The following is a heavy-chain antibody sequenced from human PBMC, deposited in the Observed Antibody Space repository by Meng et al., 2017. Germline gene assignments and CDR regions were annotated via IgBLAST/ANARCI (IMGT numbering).Heavy chain of an antibody. CDR3: ARRVAVAGNTSRVRWFDP. V-gene: IGHV1-2*06. CDR2: INPKSGDT. CDR1: GYNFPDYY. Sequence: AQLVQAGAEVKKPGASVKVSCKPSGYNFPDYYIHWVRRAPGQGLEWMGRINPKSGDTHYAQNFQGRVTLTSDTSISTAYMELSRLRSDDTAMYYCARRVAVAGNTSRVRWFDPWGQGTLVTVSS. J-gene: IGHJ5*02. D-gene: IGHD6-19*01.